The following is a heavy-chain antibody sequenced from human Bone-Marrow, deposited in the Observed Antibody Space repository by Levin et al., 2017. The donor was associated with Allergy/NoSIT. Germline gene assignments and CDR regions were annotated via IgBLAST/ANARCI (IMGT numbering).Heavy chain of an antibody. Sequence: GESLKISCKGSGYSFLRFWIGWVRQMPGKGLEWMGIINPGDSDTRYSPSFQGQVTISVDKSISTAYLPWSSLTAADTAMYYCVRQTGDQDAYNHWGQGTLVTVSS. CDR2: INPGDSDT. J-gene: IGHJ5*02. CDR3: VRQTGDQDAYNH. D-gene: IGHD5-24*01. CDR1: GYSFLRFW. V-gene: IGHV5-51*01.